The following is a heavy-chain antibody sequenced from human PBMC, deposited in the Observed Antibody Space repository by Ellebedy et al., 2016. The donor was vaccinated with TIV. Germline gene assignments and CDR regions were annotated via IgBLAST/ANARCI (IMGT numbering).Heavy chain of an antibody. CDR2: ISSSSSTI. V-gene: IGHV3-48*02. Sequence: GESLKISXAASGFTFSSYSMNWVRQAPGQGLEWVSYISSSSSTIYYADSVKGRFTIFRDNAKNSLYLQMNSLRDEDTAVYYCARVPGSFSLNWFDPWGQGTLVTVSS. D-gene: IGHD3-10*01. J-gene: IGHJ5*02. CDR1: GFTFSSYS. CDR3: ARVPGSFSLNWFDP.